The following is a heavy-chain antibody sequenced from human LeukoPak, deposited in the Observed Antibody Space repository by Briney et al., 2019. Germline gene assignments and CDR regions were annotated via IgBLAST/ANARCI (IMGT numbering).Heavy chain of an antibody. CDR2: ISSSSSTI. CDR3: ARAGTSMVTMSYFDY. J-gene: IGHJ4*02. Sequence: PGGSLRLSCAASGFTFSSYSMNWVRQAPGKGLEWVSYISSSSSTIYYADSVKGRFTISRDNAKNSLYLQMNSLRAEDTAVYYCARAGTSMVTMSYFDYWGQGTLVTVSS. D-gene: IGHD5-18*01. CDR1: GFTFSSYS. V-gene: IGHV3-48*01.